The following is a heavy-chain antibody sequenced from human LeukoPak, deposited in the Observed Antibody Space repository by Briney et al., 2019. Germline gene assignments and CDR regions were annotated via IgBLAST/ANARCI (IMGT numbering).Heavy chain of an antibody. CDR3: ARDPVVAATRGFDY. CDR1: GFTFSSYS. Sequence: GGSLRLSCAASGFTFSSYSMNWGRQAQGKGLGWVSSISSSSSYIYYADSVKGRFTISRDNAKNSLYLQMNSLRAEDTAVYYCARDPVVAATRGFDYWGQGTLVTVSS. D-gene: IGHD2-15*01. J-gene: IGHJ4*02. V-gene: IGHV3-21*01. CDR2: ISSSSSYI.